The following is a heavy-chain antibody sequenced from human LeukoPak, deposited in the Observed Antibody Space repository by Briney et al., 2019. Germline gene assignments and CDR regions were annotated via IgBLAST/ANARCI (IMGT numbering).Heavy chain of an antibody. V-gene: IGHV4-38-2*01. Sequence: PSETLSLTCAVSGSSIRSNYYWGWFRQPPGKGLEWIGSIYHSGSTSYNPSLKSRVTISVDTSQNQFSLKLNSMTAADTAVYHCARNTTDRFFDYWGQGTLVTVSS. J-gene: IGHJ4*02. CDR3: ARNTTDRFFDY. CDR1: GSSIRSNYY. D-gene: IGHD4-17*01. CDR2: IYHSGST.